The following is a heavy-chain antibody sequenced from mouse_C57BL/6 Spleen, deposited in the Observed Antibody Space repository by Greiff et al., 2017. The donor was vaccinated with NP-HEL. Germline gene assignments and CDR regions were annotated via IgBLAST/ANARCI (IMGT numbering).Heavy chain of an antibody. CDR2: INPSNGGT. CDR3: ARDRQLNYYAMDY. Sequence: VQLQQPGTELVKPGASVKLSCKASGYTFTSYWMHWVKQRPGQGLEWIGNINPSNGGTNYNEKFKSKATLTVDKSSSTAYMQLSSLTSEDSAVYYCARDRQLNYYAMDYWGQGTSVTVSS. D-gene: IGHD2-14*01. V-gene: IGHV1-53*01. J-gene: IGHJ4*01. CDR1: GYTFTSYW.